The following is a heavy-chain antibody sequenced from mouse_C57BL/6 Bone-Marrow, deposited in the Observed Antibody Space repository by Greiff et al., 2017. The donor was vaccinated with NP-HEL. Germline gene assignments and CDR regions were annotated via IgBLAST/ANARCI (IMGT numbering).Heavy chain of an antibody. CDR1: GFNIKDYY. J-gene: IGHJ1*03. D-gene: IGHD1-1*01. V-gene: IGHV14-1*01. CDR2: IDPEDGDT. CDR3: TTEGWPLRRYVDV. Sequence: EVQRVESGAELVRPGASVKLSCTASGFNIKDYYMHWVKQRPQQGLEWIGRIDPEDGDTEYAPKFQGKATMTADTSSNTAYLQLSSLTSEDTAVYYCTTEGWPLRRYVDVWGTGTTVTVSS.